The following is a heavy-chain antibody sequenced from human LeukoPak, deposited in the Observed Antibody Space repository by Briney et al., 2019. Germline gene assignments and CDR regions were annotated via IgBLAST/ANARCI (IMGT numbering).Heavy chain of an antibody. Sequence: SQTLSLTCTVSGCSISSGGYYWSWIRQHPGKGLEWIGYIYYSGSTYYNPSLKSRVTISVDTSKNQFSLQLTSVTAADTAVYYCTRGYSYGDFDYGGQGTLVTVSS. V-gene: IGHV4-31*03. CDR2: IYYSGST. CDR3: TRGYSYGDFDY. J-gene: IGHJ4*02. D-gene: IGHD5-18*01. CDR1: GCSISSGGYY.